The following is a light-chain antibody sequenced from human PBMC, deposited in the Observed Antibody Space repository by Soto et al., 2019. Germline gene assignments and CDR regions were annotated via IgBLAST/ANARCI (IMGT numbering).Light chain of an antibody. CDR1: QSVSTN. J-gene: IGKJ4*01. V-gene: IGKV3-15*01. CDR3: QQYNNWPPLT. CDR2: RAS. Sequence: EIVMTQSPATLSVSPGERATLSCRASQSVSTNLAWYQQKPGQGPRLLIYRASTRATGIPDRFSGSGSGTEFTLTISSLQSEDFAVYYCQQYNNWPPLTFGGGTKVEIK.